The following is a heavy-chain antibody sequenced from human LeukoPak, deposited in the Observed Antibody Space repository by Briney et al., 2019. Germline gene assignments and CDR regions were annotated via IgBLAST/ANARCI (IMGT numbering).Heavy chain of an antibody. CDR3: ATLYAVTFFDY. Sequence: GGSLRLSCVASGFTVSSNYMSWVRQAPGKGLEWVSVIYSGGSTYYADSVKGRFTISRDNSKNTLYLQMNSLRAEDTAVYYCATLYAVTFFDYWGQGTLVTVSS. V-gene: IGHV3-66*01. J-gene: IGHJ4*02. CDR1: GFTVSSNY. CDR2: IYSGGST. D-gene: IGHD2-8*01.